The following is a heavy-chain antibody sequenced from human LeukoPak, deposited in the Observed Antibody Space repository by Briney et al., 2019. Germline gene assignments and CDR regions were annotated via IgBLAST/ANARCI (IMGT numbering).Heavy chain of an antibody. Sequence: SGSGGSTYYADSVKRPFTISRDNSKNTLYLQMNSLRAEDTAVYYCAKGCSDSCYSAGCYWGQGTLVTVSS. CDR3: AKGCSDSCYSAGCY. CDR2: SGSGGST. V-gene: IGHV3-23*01. D-gene: IGHD2-15*01. J-gene: IGHJ4*02.